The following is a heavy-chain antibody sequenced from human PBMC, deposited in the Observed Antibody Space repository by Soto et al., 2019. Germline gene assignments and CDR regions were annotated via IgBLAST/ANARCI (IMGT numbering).Heavy chain of an antibody. Sequence: GGSLRLSCAASGFTFSSYGMHWVRQAPGKGLVWVSRINSDGSSTSYADSVKGRFTISRDNAKNTLYLQMNSLRAEDTVVYYCARPEDSSGYPAIDYWGQGTLVTVSS. J-gene: IGHJ4*02. CDR1: GFTFSSYG. CDR3: ARPEDSSGYPAIDY. V-gene: IGHV3-74*01. CDR2: INSDGSST. D-gene: IGHD3-22*01.